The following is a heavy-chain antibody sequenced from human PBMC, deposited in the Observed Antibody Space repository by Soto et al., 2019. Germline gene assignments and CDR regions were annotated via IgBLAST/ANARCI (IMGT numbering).Heavy chain of an antibody. CDR2: ISHAGT. CDR3: ARLPYLSYFDS. V-gene: IGHV4-34*01. Sequence: QVHLQQWGAGLLKPSETLSLTCGVYGGAFSTYYWSWVRHPPGKGLEWIGEISHAGTNNSPSLEGRVTISRDTSKNQFSLRLTSVTAADTALYYCARLPYLSYFDSWGQGTLVTVSS. J-gene: IGHJ4*02. CDR1: GGAFSTYY.